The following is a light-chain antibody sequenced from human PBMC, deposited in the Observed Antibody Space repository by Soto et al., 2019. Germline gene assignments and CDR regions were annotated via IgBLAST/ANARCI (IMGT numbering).Light chain of an antibody. CDR3: QLYDNSKALT. CDR2: GTS. J-gene: IGKJ4*01. V-gene: IGKV3-20*01. CDR1: QSVSSSY. Sequence: EIVLTQSPGSLSLSPGERATLSCRASQSVSSSYLAWYQQKPGQAPWLLIYGTSSRATGIPDRFSVSGSGTDFTLTISRLEPEDFAVYYCQLYDNSKALTFGGGTKVEIK.